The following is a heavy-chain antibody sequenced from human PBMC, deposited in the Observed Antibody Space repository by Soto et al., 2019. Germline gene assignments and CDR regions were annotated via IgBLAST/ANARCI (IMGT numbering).Heavy chain of an antibody. CDR1: GGTFSSYA. D-gene: IGHD6-13*01. CDR2: IIPIFGTA. V-gene: IGHV1-69*01. Sequence: QVQLVQSGAEVKKPGSSVKVSCKASGGTFSSYAISWVRQAPGQGLEWMGGIIPIFGTAKYAQKFQGRVPITADESTSTAYMERSSLSSEDTAVYYCARVVTRSSSYSYYYYGMDFWGQGTTVTVSS. CDR3: ARVVTRSSSYSYYYYGMDF. J-gene: IGHJ6*02.